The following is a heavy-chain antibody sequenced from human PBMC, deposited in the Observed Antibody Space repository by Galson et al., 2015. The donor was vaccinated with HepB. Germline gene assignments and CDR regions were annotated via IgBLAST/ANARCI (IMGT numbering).Heavy chain of an antibody. Sequence: SLRLSCAASGFTFSSYGMHWVRQAPGKGLEWVAVISYDGSNKYYADSVKGRFTISRDNSKNTLYLQVYSLRAEDTAVYYCAREGRGDYSPLYYFDYWGQGTLVTVSS. CDR2: ISYDGSNK. CDR1: GFTFSSYG. D-gene: IGHD4-17*01. CDR3: AREGRGDYSPLYYFDY. V-gene: IGHV3-30*03. J-gene: IGHJ4*02.